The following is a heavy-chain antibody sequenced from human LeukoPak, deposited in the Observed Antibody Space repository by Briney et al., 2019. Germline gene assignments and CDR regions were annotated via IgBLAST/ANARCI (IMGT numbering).Heavy chain of an antibody. CDR2: IYTSGST. J-gene: IGHJ4*02. CDR3: AREAIAAASIGTVTLDY. D-gene: IGHD6-13*01. CDR1: GGSISSYY. Sequence: SETLSLTCTVSGGSISSYYWSWIRQPAGKGLEWIGRIYTSGSTNYNPSLKSRVTISVDTSKNQFSLKLSSVTAADTAVYYCAREAIAAASIGTVTLDYWGQGTLVTVSS. V-gene: IGHV4-4*07.